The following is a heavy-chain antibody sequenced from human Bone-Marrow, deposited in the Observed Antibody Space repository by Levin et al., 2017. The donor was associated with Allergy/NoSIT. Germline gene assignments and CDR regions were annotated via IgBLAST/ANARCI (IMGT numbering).Heavy chain of an antibody. D-gene: IGHD6-13*01. CDR1: GFSFTSYW. J-gene: IGHJ4*02. CDR2: IYPYDSDT. CDR3: ARPQIASGYSSSWYLSF. V-gene: IGHV5-51*01. Sequence: GESLKISCKASGFSFTSYWIAWVRQMPGKGLEWMGIIYPYDSDTRYSPSFQGQVTISADKSISTAYLQWDSLKASDTAIYYCARPQIASGYSSSWYLSFWGQGTLVTVSS.